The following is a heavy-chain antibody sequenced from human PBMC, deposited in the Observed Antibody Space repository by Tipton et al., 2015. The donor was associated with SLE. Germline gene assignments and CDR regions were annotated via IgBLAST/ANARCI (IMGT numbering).Heavy chain of an antibody. D-gene: IGHD5-24*01. V-gene: IGHV4-34*01. Sequence: TQSLTCAVYGGSFSGYYWSWIRQPPGKGLEWIGEINHSGSTNYNPSLKSRVTISVDTSKNQFSLKLSSVTASDTAVYYCARGDGYNFDYWGQGTLVTVSS. J-gene: IGHJ4*02. CDR1: GGSFSGYY. CDR3: ARGDGYNFDY. CDR2: INHSGST.